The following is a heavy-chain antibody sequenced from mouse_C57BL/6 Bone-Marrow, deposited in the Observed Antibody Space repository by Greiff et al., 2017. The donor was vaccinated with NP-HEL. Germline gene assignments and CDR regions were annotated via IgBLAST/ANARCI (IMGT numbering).Heavy chain of an antibody. J-gene: IGHJ3*01. CDR1: GYTFTDYY. V-gene: IGHV1-26*01. Sequence: EVQLQQSGPELVKPGASVKISCKASGYTFTDYYMNWVKQSHGKSLEWIGDINPNNGGTSYNQKFKGKATLTVDKSSSTAYMELRSLTSEDSAVYYCARGATVVAPGFAYWGQGTLVTVSA. CDR2: INPNNGGT. CDR3: ARGATVVAPGFAY. D-gene: IGHD1-1*01.